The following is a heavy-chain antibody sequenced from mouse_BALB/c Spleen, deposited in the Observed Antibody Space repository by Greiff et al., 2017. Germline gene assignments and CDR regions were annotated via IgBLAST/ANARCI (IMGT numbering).Heavy chain of an antibody. Sequence: QVQLKESGPQLVRPGASVKISCKASGYSFTSYWMHWVKQRPGQGLEWIGMIDPSDSETRLNQKFKDKATLTVDKSSSTAYMQLSSPTSEDSAVYYCARRGDYGPSFAYWGQGTLVTVSA. CDR1: GYSFTSYW. J-gene: IGHJ3*01. D-gene: IGHD1-1*02. CDR2: IDPSDSET. CDR3: ARRGDYGPSFAY. V-gene: IGHV1S126*01.